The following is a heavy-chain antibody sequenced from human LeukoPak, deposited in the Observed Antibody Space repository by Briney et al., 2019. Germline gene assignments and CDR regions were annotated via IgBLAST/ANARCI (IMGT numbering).Heavy chain of an antibody. CDR2: IKQDGSEK. CDR1: GFTVSSNY. J-gene: IGHJ4*02. Sequence: GGSLRLSCAASGFTVSSNYMSWVRQAPGKGLEWVANIKQDGSEKYYVDSVKGRFTISRDNAKNSLYLQMNSLRAEDTAVYYCARDFRSSGYWGQGTLVTVSS. D-gene: IGHD3-10*01. V-gene: IGHV3-7*01. CDR3: ARDFRSSGY.